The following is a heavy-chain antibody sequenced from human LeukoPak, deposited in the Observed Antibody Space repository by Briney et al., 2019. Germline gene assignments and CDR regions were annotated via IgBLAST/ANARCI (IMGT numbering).Heavy chain of an antibody. J-gene: IGHJ4*02. V-gene: IGHV3-9*03. Sequence: QPGGSLRLSCAASGFTFDDYAMHWVRQAPGKGLEWVSGISWNSGSIGYADSVKGRFTISRDNAKNSLYLQMNSLRAEDMALYYCAKDIATMVRGAADYWGQGTLVTVSS. CDR1: GFTFDDYA. CDR3: AKDIATMVRGAADY. D-gene: IGHD3-10*01. CDR2: ISWNSGSI.